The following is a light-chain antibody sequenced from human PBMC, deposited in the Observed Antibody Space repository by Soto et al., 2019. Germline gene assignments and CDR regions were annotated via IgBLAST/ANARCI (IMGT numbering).Light chain of an antibody. CDR1: QGISSY. Sequence: AIRMTQSPSSLSASTGDRVTITCRASQGISSYLAWYQQKPGKAPKLLIYAASTLQSGVPSRFSGSGSGTDFTPANSFLQSEDLATYYGQPYYSYPPVTFGPGTKVDIK. CDR3: QPYYSYPPVT. V-gene: IGKV1-8*01. J-gene: IGKJ3*01. CDR2: AAS.